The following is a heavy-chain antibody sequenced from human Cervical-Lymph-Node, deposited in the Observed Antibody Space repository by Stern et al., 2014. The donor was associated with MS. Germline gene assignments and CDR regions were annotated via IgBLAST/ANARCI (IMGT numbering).Heavy chain of an antibody. CDR2: IKKDGTEK. Sequence: VQLEESGGGLVPPGGSLRLSCSASGFTFSDYWMNWVRQAPGKGLEWVANIKKDGTEKNYLGAVKGRFTISRDNANNSLYLQMNSLRGEDTAIYYCVRKGNTGRSYGGQGTLVTVPS. CDR1: GFTFSDYW. V-gene: IGHV3-7*01. J-gene: IGHJ4*02. D-gene: IGHD2/OR15-2a*01. CDR3: VRKGNTGRSY.